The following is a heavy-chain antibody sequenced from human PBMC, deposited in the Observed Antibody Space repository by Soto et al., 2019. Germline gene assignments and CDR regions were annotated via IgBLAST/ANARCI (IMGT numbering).Heavy chain of an antibody. V-gene: IGHV3-33*01. CDR3: VRDPGRAGPMDY. Sequence: QVQIVESGGGVVQPGRSLRLSCAASGFTFGNFGMHWVRQAPGKGLEWVAVIWQDGKNYDYADLAKGRFTISRDNSKNTLYLQIDSLRAEDTAVYYCVRDPGRAGPMDYWGQGTLVTVSS. CDR1: GFTFGNFG. CDR2: IWQDGKNY. J-gene: IGHJ4*02. D-gene: IGHD1-26*01.